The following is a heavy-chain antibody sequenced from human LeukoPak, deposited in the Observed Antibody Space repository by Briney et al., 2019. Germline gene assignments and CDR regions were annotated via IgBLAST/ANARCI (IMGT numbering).Heavy chain of an antibody. CDR1: GFTVSSNY. D-gene: IGHD4-17*01. CDR3: ARDDYGDCLDY. J-gene: IGHJ4*01. Sequence: PGGSLRLSCAASGFTVSSNYMSWVRQAPGKGLEWVSSISSSSSYIYYADSVKGRFTISRDNAKNSLYLQMNSLRAEDTAVYYCARDDYGDCLDYWGHGTLVTVSS. CDR2: ISSSSSYI. V-gene: IGHV3-21*01.